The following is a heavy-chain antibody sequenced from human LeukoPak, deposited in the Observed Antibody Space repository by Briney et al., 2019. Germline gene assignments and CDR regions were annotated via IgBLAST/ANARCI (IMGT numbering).Heavy chain of an antibody. J-gene: IGHJ3*02. CDR2: ISNSGSST. D-gene: IGHD5-24*01. CDR3: ARGRDGYNSGAFDI. V-gene: IGHV3-11*04. CDR1: GFTFTDYY. Sequence: PGGSLGLSCAASGFTFTDYYMSWIRQAPGKGLEWVSYISNSGSSTYYADSVKGRFTISRDIAKNSLYLQMNSLRAEDTAVYSCARGRDGYNSGAFDIWGQGTMVTVSS.